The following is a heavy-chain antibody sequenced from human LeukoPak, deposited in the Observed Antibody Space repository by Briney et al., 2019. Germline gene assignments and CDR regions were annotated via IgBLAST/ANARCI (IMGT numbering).Heavy chain of an antibody. CDR1: GFIFDNYS. J-gene: IGHJ5*02. V-gene: IGHV3-21*04. CDR2: ISSSNTYI. D-gene: IGHD3-22*01. Sequence: PGGSLRLSCAASGFIFDNYSMNWVRQAPGKGLEWVSSISSSNTYIYYADSVKGRFTISRDNAKNPLYLQMNSLRAEDTALYYCAKGEFPRHDSSGYYPWGQGTLVTVSS. CDR3: AKGEFPRHDSSGYYP.